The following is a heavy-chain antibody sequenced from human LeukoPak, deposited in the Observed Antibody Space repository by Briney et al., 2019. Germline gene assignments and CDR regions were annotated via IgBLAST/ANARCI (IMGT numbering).Heavy chain of an antibody. CDR1: GFTFSSYA. Sequence: GGSLRLSCAASGFTFSSYAMHWVRQAPGKGLEWVAVISYDGSSKYYADSVKGRFTISRDNSKNTLYLQMNSLRAEDTAVYYCARDPPSAVTSTSAFDYWGQGTLVTVSS. J-gene: IGHJ4*02. CDR2: ISYDGSSK. D-gene: IGHD4-17*01. CDR3: ARDPPSAVTSTSAFDY. V-gene: IGHV3-30-3*01.